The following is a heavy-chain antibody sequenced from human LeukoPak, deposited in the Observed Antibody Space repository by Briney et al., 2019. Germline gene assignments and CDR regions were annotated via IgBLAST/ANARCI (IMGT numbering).Heavy chain of an antibody. CDR1: VGSLSGYY. CDR3: ARRDRPGMLDY. V-gene: IGHV4-34*01. D-gene: IGHD2-8*01. CDR2: INHSGST. Sequence: SETLSLTCVVYVGSLSGYYWSWIRQPPAKGLEWIGEINHSGSTNYNPSLKSRVTISADTSKNQFSLKLSSVAAAETAVYYCARRDRPGMLDYWGQGTLVTVSS. J-gene: IGHJ4*02.